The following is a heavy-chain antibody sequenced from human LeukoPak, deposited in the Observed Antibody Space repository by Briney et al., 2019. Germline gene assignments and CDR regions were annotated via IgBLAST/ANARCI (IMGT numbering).Heavy chain of an antibody. CDR2: VTSSGYTI. V-gene: IGHV3-48*01. J-gene: IGHJ4*02. CDR3: ARAGNTRFDY. Sequence: PGGSLRLSCAASGFTFSTYSMNWVRQAPGKGLEWVSYVTSSGYTIYYADSVKGRLTISRDNSKNTLYLQMNSLRAEDTAVYYCARAGNTRFDYWGQGTLVTVSS. D-gene: IGHD2/OR15-2a*01. CDR1: GFTFSTYS.